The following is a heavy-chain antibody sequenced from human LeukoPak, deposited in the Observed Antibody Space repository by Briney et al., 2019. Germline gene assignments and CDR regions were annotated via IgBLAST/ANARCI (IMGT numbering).Heavy chain of an antibody. D-gene: IGHD6-13*01. J-gene: IGHJ4*02. Sequence: PGGSLRLSCAASGFTFSSYSMNWVRQAPGKGLEWVSYISSSSSTIYYADSVKGRFTISRDNAKNSLYLQMNSLRAEDTAVYYCAVGYSSSWFYFDYWGQGTLVTVSS. CDR2: ISSSSSTI. V-gene: IGHV3-48*01. CDR1: GFTFSSYS. CDR3: AVGYSSSWFYFDY.